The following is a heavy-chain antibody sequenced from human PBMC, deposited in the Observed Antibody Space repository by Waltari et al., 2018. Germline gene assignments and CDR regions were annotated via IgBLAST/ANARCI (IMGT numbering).Heavy chain of an antibody. Sequence: QVQLQESGPGLVKPSETLSLTCAVSGYSISSGYYWGWIRQPPGKGLEWTGSIYHSGSTYYNPSLKSRVTISVDTSKNQFSLKLSSVTAADTAVYYCARSATVPHWFDPWGQGTLVTVSS. J-gene: IGHJ5*02. CDR3: ARSATVPHWFDP. V-gene: IGHV4-38-2*01. D-gene: IGHD4-17*01. CDR2: IYHSGST. CDR1: GYSISSGYY.